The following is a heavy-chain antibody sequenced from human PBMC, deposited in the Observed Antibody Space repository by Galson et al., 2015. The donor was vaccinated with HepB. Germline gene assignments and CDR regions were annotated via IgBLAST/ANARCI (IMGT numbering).Heavy chain of an antibody. Sequence: SVKVSCKASGYTFTSYYMHWVRQAPGQGLEWMGIINPSGGSTSYAQKFQGRVTMTRDTSTSTVYMELSSLRSEDTAVYYCARENPDLLRLGELSSPLAYWGQGTLVTVSS. CDR3: ARENPDLLRLGELSSPLAY. D-gene: IGHD3-16*02. CDR2: INPSGGST. J-gene: IGHJ4*02. V-gene: IGHV1-46*03. CDR1: GYTFTSYY.